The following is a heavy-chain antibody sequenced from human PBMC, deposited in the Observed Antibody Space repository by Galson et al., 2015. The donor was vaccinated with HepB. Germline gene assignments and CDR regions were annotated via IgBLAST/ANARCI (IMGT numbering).Heavy chain of an antibody. Sequence: SVKVSCKASGYTFTSYGISWVRQAPGQGLEWMGWISAYNGNTNYAQKLQGRVTMTTDTSTSTAYMELRSLRSDDTAVYYCARDRYYYGSGSYPLGDYWGQGTLVTVSS. CDR3: ARDRYYYGSGSYPLGDY. V-gene: IGHV1-18*01. CDR2: ISAYNGNT. CDR1: GYTFTSYG. J-gene: IGHJ4*02. D-gene: IGHD3-10*01.